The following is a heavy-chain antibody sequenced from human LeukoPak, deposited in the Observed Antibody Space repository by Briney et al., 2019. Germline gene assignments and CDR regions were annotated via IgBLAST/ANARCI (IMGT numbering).Heavy chain of an antibody. CDR3: AKDPWTLDGDYGDT. Sequence: GGSLRLSCVASGFTLSDYGMTGVRQRPGKGVEGVSSISRSGDRTYSADSVKGRFTISRDNSKNTVYLQMSSLRAEDTAVYYCAKDPWTLDGDYGDTWGQGTLVTVSS. D-gene: IGHD4-17*01. V-gene: IGHV3-23*01. CDR1: GFTLSDYG. CDR2: ISRSGDRT. J-gene: IGHJ1*01.